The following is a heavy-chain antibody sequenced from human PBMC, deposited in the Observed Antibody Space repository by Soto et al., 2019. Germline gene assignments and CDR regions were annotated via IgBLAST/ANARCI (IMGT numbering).Heavy chain of an antibody. Sequence: GGSLRLSCAGSGFTFSSYTMSWVRQAPGKGLEWVSSIGGSGGTTYYADSVKGRFTISRDNSKNTLYLQMSSLRAEDTAVYYCAKTSAFDIWGQGTMVTVS. CDR3: AKTSAFDI. J-gene: IGHJ3*02. CDR2: IGGSGGTT. V-gene: IGHV3-23*01. CDR1: GFTFSSYT.